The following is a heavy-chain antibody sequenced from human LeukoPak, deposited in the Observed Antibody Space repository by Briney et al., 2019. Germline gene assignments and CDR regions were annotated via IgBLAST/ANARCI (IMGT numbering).Heavy chain of an antibody. Sequence: SETLSLTCTVSGASISSYYWSWIRQPPGKGLEWIGCIYYSGSTNYNPSLKSRVTISVDTSKNHFSLKLSSVTAADTAVYYCARLRGGDYSSYNWFDPWGQGTLVTVSS. J-gene: IGHJ5*02. CDR1: GASISSYY. D-gene: IGHD2-21*02. CDR2: IYYSGST. V-gene: IGHV4-59*01. CDR3: ARLRGGDYSSYNWFDP.